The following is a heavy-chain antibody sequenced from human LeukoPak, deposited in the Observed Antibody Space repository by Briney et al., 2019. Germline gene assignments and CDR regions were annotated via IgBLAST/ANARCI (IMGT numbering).Heavy chain of an antibody. V-gene: IGHV3-23*01. D-gene: IGHD2-2*01. Sequence: GGSLRLSCAASGFTFSSYAMSWVRQAPGKGLEWVSAISGSGGSTYYADSVKGRFTISRDNSKNTLYLQMNSLRAEDTAVYYCARGYCSSTSCYSGYWGQGTLVTVSS. CDR3: ARGYCSSTSCYSGY. CDR2: ISGSGGST. CDR1: GFTFSSYA. J-gene: IGHJ4*02.